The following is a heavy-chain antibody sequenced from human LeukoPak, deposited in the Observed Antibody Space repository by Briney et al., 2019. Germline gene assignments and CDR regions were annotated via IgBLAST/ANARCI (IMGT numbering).Heavy chain of an antibody. J-gene: IGHJ4*02. CDR1: GDSVSSTNAA. CDR3: AREQWRSGWYDY. CDR2: TYYRSKWSN. Sequence: SQTLSLTCAISGDSVSSTNAAWTWIWQSPSRGLEWLGRTYYRSKWSNDYAVSVKSRITINPDTSKNQFSLQLKSVTPEDTAVYYCAREQWRSGWYDYWGQGTLVTVSS. D-gene: IGHD6-19*01. V-gene: IGHV6-1*01.